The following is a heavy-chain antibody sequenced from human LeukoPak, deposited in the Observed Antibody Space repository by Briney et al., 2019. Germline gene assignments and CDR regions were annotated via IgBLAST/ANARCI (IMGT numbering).Heavy chain of an antibody. CDR3: VKSEPTVIFGGIIRDYFDY. V-gene: IGHV3-30*02. CDR1: GFTFNTCY. D-gene: IGHD3-16*01. J-gene: IGHJ4*02. CDR2: IRSDGNSK. Sequence: GGSLKLSCTATGFTFNTCYMHWVRQAPGKGLEWVTFIRSDGNSKYNPDSMKRRFTISKDNSNNSLYQQMCSLRVKDTAVYYCVKSEPTVIFGGIIRDYFDYWGQGTLVTVSS.